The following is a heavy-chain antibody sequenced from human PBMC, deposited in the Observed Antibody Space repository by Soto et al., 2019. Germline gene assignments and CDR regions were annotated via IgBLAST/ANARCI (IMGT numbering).Heavy chain of an antibody. J-gene: IGHJ4*02. V-gene: IGHV1-24*01. CDR2: FDPEDGET. CDR1: GYTLTEVS. CDR3: ATDPSSRFLEWLFL. D-gene: IGHD3-3*01. Sequence: GASVKVSCKVSGYTLTEVSMHCVLQSPGKGLEWMGGFDPEDGETIYAQKFQGRVTMTEDTSTDTAYMELSSLRSEDTAVYYCATDPSSRFLEWLFLWGQGTLVTVSS.